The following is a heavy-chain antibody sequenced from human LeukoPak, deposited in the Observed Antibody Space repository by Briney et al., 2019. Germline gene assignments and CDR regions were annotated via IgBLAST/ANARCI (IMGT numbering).Heavy chain of an antibody. CDR1: GGTFSSYA. V-gene: IGHV1-69*04. CDR3: AREDGDRSTSDYFDY. CDR2: IIPIFGIA. D-gene: IGHD4-17*01. Sequence: SVKVSCKASGGTFSSYAISWVRQAPGQGLGWMGRIIPIFGIANYAQKFQGRVTITADKSTSTAYMELSSLRSEDTAVYYCAREDGDRSTSDYFDYWGQGTLVTVSS. J-gene: IGHJ4*02.